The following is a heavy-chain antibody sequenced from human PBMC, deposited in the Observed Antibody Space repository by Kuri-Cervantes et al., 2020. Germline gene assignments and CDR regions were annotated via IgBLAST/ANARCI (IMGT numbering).Heavy chain of an antibody. CDR1: GYSFNRYW. V-gene: IGHV5-51*01. CDR3: ARRSYGSEYFDS. D-gene: IGHD3-10*01. J-gene: IGHJ4*02. Sequence: GESLKISCKGSGYSFNRYWIAWVRQMTGKGLEWMGIIYPGDSDTRYRRSLQGQVTISADKSISTAYLQWSSLKASDTAIYYCARRSYGSEYFDSWGQGTLVTVSS. CDR2: IYPGDSDT.